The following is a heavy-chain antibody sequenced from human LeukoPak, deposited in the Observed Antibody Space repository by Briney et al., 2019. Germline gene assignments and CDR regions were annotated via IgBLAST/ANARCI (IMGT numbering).Heavy chain of an antibody. J-gene: IGHJ4*02. V-gene: IGHV3-74*01. CDR2: INSDGTT. CDR3: ARDPIIIVPAALDY. D-gene: IGHD2-2*01. Sequence: SGGSLRLSCAASGFTFSSYWMHWVRQAPGKGLVWVSRINSDGTTSYADSVKGRFTISRDNVKNTLYLQMNSLRAEDTAVYHCARDPIIIVPAALDYWGQGTLVTVSS. CDR1: GFTFSSYW.